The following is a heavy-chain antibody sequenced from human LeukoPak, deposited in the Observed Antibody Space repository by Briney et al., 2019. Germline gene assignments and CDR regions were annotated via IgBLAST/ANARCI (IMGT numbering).Heavy chain of an antibody. J-gene: IGHJ6*03. Sequence: ASVKVSCKASGYTFTSYGISWVRQAPGQGLEWMGWISAYNGNTNYAQKLQGRVTMTTDTSTSTAYMELRSLRSDDTAVYYCARVEGVSGSYFYYYYMDVWGKGTTVTVSS. V-gene: IGHV1-18*01. CDR2: ISAYNGNT. CDR1: GYTFTSYG. D-gene: IGHD1-26*01. CDR3: ARVEGVSGSYFYYYYMDV.